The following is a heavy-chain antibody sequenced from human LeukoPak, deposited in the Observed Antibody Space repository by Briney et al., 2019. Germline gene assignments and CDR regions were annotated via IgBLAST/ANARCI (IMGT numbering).Heavy chain of an antibody. CDR3: ARHSRTYYDFDY. CDR2: IHYSGST. J-gene: IGHJ4*02. D-gene: IGHD1-26*01. CDR1: GGSITNYY. V-gene: IGHV4-59*08. Sequence: PSETLSLTCTVPGGSITNYYWSWIRQPPGQGLEWIGYIHYSGSTNYNPSLKSRVSISVDMSTNQFSLKLTSVTAADTAVYYCARHSRTYYDFDYWGQGTLVTVSS.